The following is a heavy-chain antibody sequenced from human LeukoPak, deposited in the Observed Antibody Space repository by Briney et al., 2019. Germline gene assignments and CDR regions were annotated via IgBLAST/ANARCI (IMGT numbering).Heavy chain of an antibody. CDR2: INHSGST. J-gene: IGHJ5*02. Sequence: EPSETLSLTCRVYGGSFSGYYWSWIRQSPGRRLEWLGEINHSGSTNYHPSLRSRLTISVDKSNNKFSLNMTSVTAADTAVYYCARGLFMSSIAARQGGWWFDPWGQGTLVTVSS. CDR3: ARGLFMSSIAARQGGWWFDP. V-gene: IGHV4-34*01. D-gene: IGHD6-6*01. CDR1: GGSFSGYY.